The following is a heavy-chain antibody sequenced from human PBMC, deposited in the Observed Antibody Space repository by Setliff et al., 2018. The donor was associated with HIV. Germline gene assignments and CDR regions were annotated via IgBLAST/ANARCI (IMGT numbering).Heavy chain of an antibody. Sequence: SETLSLTCTVSGGSISSGSDYWSWIRQPPGKGLEWIGYIYTSGSTNYNPSLKSRVTISVDTSKNQFSLKLSSVTAADPAVYYCASDYVGSGRTFDSWGQGTLVTVSS. V-gene: IGHV4-61*01. CDR2: IYTSGST. D-gene: IGHD6-19*01. J-gene: IGHJ4*02. CDR1: GGSISSGSDY. CDR3: ASDYVGSGRTFDS.